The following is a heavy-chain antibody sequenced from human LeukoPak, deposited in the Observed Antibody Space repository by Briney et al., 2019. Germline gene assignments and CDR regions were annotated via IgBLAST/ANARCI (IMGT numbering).Heavy chain of an antibody. CDR1: GVYW. CDR2: INQDGSVI. V-gene: IGHV3-7*01. D-gene: IGHD2-8*02. Sequence: PGGSLRLSCAVSGVYWMSWVRQAPGNGLEWVANINQDGSVIYYVDSVKGRFTISRDNAKNSLYLQMNSLRAEDTGVYYCATSSGAPGNMWGQGTLVTVSS. CDR3: ATSSGAPGNM. J-gene: IGHJ4*02.